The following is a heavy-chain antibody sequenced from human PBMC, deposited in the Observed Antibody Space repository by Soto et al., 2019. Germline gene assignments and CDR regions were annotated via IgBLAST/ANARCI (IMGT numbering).Heavy chain of an antibody. CDR2: MNPNTGNS. J-gene: IGHJ4*02. V-gene: IGHV1-8*01. Sequence: SVKVSCKASGYTFTSYDIYWVRQATGQGLEWMGWMNPNTGNSGYAQKFQGRVTMTSDTSISTAHMELSSLRSEDTAVYYCARRAETNGWNGFGADKYYFDFWGQGTLVTVSS. D-gene: IGHD1-1*01. CDR3: ARRAETNGWNGFGADKYYFDF. CDR1: GYTFTSYD.